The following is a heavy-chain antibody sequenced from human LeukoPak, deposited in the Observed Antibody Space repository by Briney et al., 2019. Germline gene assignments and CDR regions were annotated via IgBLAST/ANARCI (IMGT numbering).Heavy chain of an antibody. J-gene: IGHJ4*02. CDR1: GGSISSGGYY. CDR3: ARGRITRFGVVIPLDQ. Sequence: SQTLSLTCTVSGGSISSGGYYWSWIRQHPGKGLEWIGYIYYSGSTYYNPSLKSRVTISVDTSKNQFSLKLSSVTAADTAVYYCARGRITRFGVVIPLDQWSQGTLITVSS. V-gene: IGHV4-31*03. D-gene: IGHD3-3*01. CDR2: IYYSGST.